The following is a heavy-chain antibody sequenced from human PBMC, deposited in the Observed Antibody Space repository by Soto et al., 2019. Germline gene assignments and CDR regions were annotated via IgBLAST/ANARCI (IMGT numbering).Heavy chain of an antibody. CDR1: GYTFTSYG. CDR2: ISAYNGNT. Sequence: QVQLVQSGAEVKKPGASVKVSCKASGYTFTSYGISWVRQAPGQGREWRGWISAYNGNTKYAQKLQGRVTMTTDTSASTAYMELRSLGADDTAVYYCARDRAVGLVDYWGRGSLVTVSS. D-gene: IGHD6-19*01. CDR3: ARDRAVGLVDY. V-gene: IGHV1-18*01. J-gene: IGHJ4*02.